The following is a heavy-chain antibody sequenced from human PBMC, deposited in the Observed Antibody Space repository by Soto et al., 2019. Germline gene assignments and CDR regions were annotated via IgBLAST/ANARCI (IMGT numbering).Heavy chain of an antibody. CDR1: GGTFSNYA. V-gene: IGHV1-69*15. D-gene: IGHD5-12*01. CDR3: AKDGGADGYFGNWLDP. J-gene: IGHJ5*02. CDR2: IIPIFGTT. Sequence: QVQLVQSGAEVKKPGSSVTVSCKASGGTFSNYAITWVRQAPGQGLEWVARIIPIFGTTNVAQKFHGRVTITADESTTTAYMELSGVKSDDTAVYYWAKDGGADGYFGNWLDPGGQGTLVTVSS.